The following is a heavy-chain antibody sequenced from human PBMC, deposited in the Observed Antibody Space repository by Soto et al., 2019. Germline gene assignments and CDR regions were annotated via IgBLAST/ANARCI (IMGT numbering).Heavy chain of an antibody. Sequence: GESLTISSKVSGYCFTSYWIGWVSQMPGKGMGWVGINYPGVSDTRFSPSVQGQVTISADKSISTAYLQWSSLKASDTAIDYCARSLCTTGTPCRGAFDIWGQGTMVTGSS. D-gene: IGHD1-1*01. J-gene: IGHJ3*02. CDR1: GYCFTSYW. CDR2: NYPGVSDT. V-gene: IGHV5-51*01. CDR3: ARSLCTTGTPCRGAFDI.